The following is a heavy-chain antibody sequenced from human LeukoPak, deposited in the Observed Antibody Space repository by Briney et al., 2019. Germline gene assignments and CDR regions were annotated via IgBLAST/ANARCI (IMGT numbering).Heavy chain of an antibody. D-gene: IGHD5-24*01. CDR1: GGSVSSGSYY. Sequence: SETLSLTCTVSGGSVSSGSYYWSWIRQPPGKELEWIGYIYYSGTTNYNPSLNSRVTISVDTSKNQFSLKLSSVTATDTAVYYCARAKAATIYYFDFWGQGTLVTVSS. J-gene: IGHJ4*02. CDR3: ARAKAATIYYFDF. V-gene: IGHV4-61*01. CDR2: IYYSGTT.